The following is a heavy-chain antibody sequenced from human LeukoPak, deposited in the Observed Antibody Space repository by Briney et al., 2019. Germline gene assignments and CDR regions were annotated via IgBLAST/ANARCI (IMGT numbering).Heavy chain of an antibody. CDR2: IYYSGST. V-gene: IGHV4-59*01. Sequence: SSETLSLTCTVSGGSISSYYWSWIRQPPGKGLEWIGYIYYSGSTNYNPSLKSRVTISVDTSKNQFSLKLSSVTAADTAVYYCARAGSSYYYYYYMDVWGKETTVTVSS. CDR1: GGSISSYY. J-gene: IGHJ6*03. D-gene: IGHD6-6*01. CDR3: ARAGSSYYYYYYMDV.